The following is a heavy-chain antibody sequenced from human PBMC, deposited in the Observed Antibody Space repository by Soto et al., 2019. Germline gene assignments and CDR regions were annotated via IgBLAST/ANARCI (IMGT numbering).Heavy chain of an antibody. Sequence: SGPTLVNPTETLTLTCTVSGFSLSNARKGVSWIRQPPGKALEWLAHIFSNDEKSYSTSLKSRLTISKDTSKSQVVLTMTNMDPVDTATYYCARIGYSYYYYYMDVWGKGTTVTVSS. CDR3: ARIGYSYYYYYMDV. V-gene: IGHV2-26*01. CDR2: IFSNDEK. J-gene: IGHJ6*03. CDR1: GFSLSNARKG. D-gene: IGHD6-25*01.